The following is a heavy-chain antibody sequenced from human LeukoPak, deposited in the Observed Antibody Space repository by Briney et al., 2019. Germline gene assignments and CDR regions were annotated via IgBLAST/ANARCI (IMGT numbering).Heavy chain of an antibody. V-gene: IGHV1-2*02. Sequence: ASVKVSCKASGYTFTGYYLHWVRQAPGQGLEWMAWISPNSGDTYYAQKFQGRVTLTRDTSISTAYMELSSLRSDDTAVYYCARFVNNWNDHNWFDPWGQGTLVTVSS. CDR2: ISPNSGDT. D-gene: IGHD1-1*01. CDR1: GYTFTGYY. J-gene: IGHJ5*02. CDR3: ARFVNNWNDHNWFDP.